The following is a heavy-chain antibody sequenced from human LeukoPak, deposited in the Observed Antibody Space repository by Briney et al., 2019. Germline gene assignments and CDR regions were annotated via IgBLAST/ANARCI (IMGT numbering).Heavy chain of an antibody. CDR2: ISSSSSSI. V-gene: IGHV3-21*01. D-gene: IGHD6-13*01. CDR1: GFTFSSYS. CDR3: AGDTLIAAPKTGTVTRIGWFDP. Sequence: GGSLRLSCAASGFTFSSYSMNWVCQAPGKGLEWVSSISSSSSSIYYADSVKGRFTISRDNAKNSLYLQMNSLRAEDTAVYYCAGDTLIAAPKTGTVTRIGWFDPWGQGTLVTVSS. J-gene: IGHJ5*02.